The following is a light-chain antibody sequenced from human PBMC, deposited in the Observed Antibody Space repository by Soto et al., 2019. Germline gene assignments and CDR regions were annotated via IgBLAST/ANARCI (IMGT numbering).Light chain of an antibody. CDR3: QQYDDLPRT. J-gene: IGKJ2*01. Sequence: DIPMTQSPSSLSASVGDRVTVTCRAGQNIDNFLNWYQQKPGEAPKLLIYASSTLYSGVPSRFSGSGSGTDFTFTINSLEPEDVATYYCQQYDDLPRTFGQGTKLQVK. CDR2: ASS. V-gene: IGKV1-33*01. CDR1: QNIDNF.